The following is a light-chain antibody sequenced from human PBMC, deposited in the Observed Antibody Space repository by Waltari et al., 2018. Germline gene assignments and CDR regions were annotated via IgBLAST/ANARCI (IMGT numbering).Light chain of an antibody. CDR3: CSYAGSSPYV. CDR2: DVS. Sequence: QSALTQPASVSGSPGQSITISCTGTSSDAGGYNYVSWYQQHPGKAPKLMIYDVSKRPSGVSNRFSGSKSGNTASLTISGLQAEDEADYYCCSYAGSSPYVFGTGTKVTVL. J-gene: IGLJ1*01. V-gene: IGLV2-23*02. CDR1: SSDAGGYNY.